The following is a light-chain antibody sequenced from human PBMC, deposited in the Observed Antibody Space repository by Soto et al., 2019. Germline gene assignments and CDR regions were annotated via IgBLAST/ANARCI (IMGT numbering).Light chain of an antibody. CDR2: GNS. CDR1: SSNIGAHYD. CDR3: ETWDTHLRV. Sequence: QSVLTQPPSVSGAPGQRVTISCTGSSSNIGAHYDVHWYQQLPGTAPKLLIYGNSNRPSGVPDRFSGSKSGTSASLAITGLQAEDEADYYCETWDTHLRVFGGGTKLTVL. J-gene: IGLJ3*02. V-gene: IGLV1-40*01.